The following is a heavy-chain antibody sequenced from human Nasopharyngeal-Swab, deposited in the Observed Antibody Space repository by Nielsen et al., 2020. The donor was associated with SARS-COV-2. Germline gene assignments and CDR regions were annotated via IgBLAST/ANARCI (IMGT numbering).Heavy chain of an antibody. D-gene: IGHD3-3*01. V-gene: IGHV4-39*07. CDR3: ARDYNDFWSGYYKGGTLFDY. CDR2: IYYSGST. J-gene: IGHJ4*02. CDR1: GGSIGSSSYY. Sequence: SETLSLTCTVSGGSIGSSSYYWGWIRQPPGKGLEWFGSIYYSGSTYYNPSLKSRVTISVDTSKNQFSLKLSSVTAADTAVYYCARDYNDFWSGYYKGGTLFDYWGQGTLVTVSS.